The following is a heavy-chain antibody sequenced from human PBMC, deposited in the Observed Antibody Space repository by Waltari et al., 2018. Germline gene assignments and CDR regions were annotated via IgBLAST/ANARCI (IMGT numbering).Heavy chain of an antibody. CDR2: LSASGSST. V-gene: IGHV3-23*01. D-gene: IGHD1-20*01. CDR3: ASNWFDAFDI. CDR1: YA. J-gene: IGHJ3*02. Sequence: YAMTWVRQAPGKGLDWVTSLSASGSSTYYAYSVKSRFTISRDNSKNTLYLQMSSLRAEDAAVYYCASNWFDAFDIWGQGTKVTVSS.